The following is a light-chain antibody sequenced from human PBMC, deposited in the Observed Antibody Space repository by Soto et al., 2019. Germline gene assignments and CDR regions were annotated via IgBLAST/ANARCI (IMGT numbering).Light chain of an antibody. CDR3: QQYNNWPPIT. Sequence: EIVMTQSPGTLSVSPGERATLSCRAIQSVCSKLAWYQQKPGQAPRLLIYDASTRATGILARFSGSGSGTEFTLTISSLQSEDFAVYYCQQYNNWPPITFGQGTRLEIK. CDR2: DAS. CDR1: QSVCSK. V-gene: IGKV3-15*01. J-gene: IGKJ5*01.